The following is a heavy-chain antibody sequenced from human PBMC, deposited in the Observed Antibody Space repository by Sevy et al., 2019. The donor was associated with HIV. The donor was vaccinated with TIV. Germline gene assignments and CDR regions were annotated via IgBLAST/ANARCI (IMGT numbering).Heavy chain of an antibody. Sequence: GESLKISCAASGFTFSSYAMSWVRQAPGKGLEWVSAISGSGGSTYYADSVKGRFTISRDNSKNTLYLQMNSLRAEDTAVYYCAKIPYSSSWYVDHWGQGTLVTVSS. J-gene: IGHJ4*02. CDR1: GFTFSSYA. CDR3: AKIPYSSSWYVDH. V-gene: IGHV3-23*01. D-gene: IGHD6-13*01. CDR2: ISGSGGST.